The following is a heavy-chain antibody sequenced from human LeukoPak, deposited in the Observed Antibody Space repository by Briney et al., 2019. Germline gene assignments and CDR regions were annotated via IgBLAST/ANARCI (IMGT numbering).Heavy chain of an antibody. CDR2: ISGSGGST. V-gene: IGHV3-23*01. CDR1: GFTFSSYA. CDR3: AKLVGATNYYYYFMDV. D-gene: IGHD1-26*01. Sequence: QAGGSLRLSCAASGFTFSSYAMSWVRQAPGKGLEWVSAISGSGGSTYYADSVKGRFTISRDNSKNTLFLQMNSLRAEDTAVYYCAKLVGATNYYYYFMDVWGRGTTVTVSS. J-gene: IGHJ6*03.